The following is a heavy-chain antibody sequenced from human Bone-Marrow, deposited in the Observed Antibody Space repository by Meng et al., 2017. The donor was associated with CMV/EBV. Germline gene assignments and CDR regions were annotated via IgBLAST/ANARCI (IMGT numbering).Heavy chain of an antibody. CDR1: AGSFSGYY. CDR2: INHSGST. D-gene: IGHD1-14*01. Sequence: CCVYAGSFSGYYWSWIRQPPGKGLEWIGEINHSGSTTYNPSLKSRVTISVDTSKSQFSLTLSSVTAADTAVYYCARGGRQVNHWYFDLWGRDTLVTVSS. V-gene: IGHV4-34*01. J-gene: IGHJ2*01. CDR3: ARGGRQVNHWYFDL.